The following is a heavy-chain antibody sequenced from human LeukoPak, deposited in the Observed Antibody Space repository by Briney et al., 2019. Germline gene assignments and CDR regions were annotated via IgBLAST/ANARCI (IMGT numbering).Heavy chain of an antibody. J-gene: IGHJ4*02. CDR2: IKQDGSDK. Sequence: GGSLRLSCAASGFTFSSYWMTWVRQAPGKGLEWVANIKQDGSDKYYMDSLKGRFTISRDNAKNSLYLQMNSLRAGDTAVYYCARGAYNWNYRDWGQGTLVTVSS. CDR3: ARGAYNWNYRD. D-gene: IGHD1-7*01. V-gene: IGHV3-7*01. CDR1: GFTFSSYW.